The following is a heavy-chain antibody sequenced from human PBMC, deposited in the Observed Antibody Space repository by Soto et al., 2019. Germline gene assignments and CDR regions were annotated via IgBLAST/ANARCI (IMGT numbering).Heavy chain of an antibody. J-gene: IGHJ6*02. CDR3: ARDAIFGVVIRGIDYYYGMDV. CDR1: GGTFSNYA. CDR2: IIPIFGTT. D-gene: IGHD3-3*01. V-gene: IGHV1-69*01. Sequence: QVQLVQSGAEVKKPGSSVKVSCKASGGTFSNYAISWVRQAPGQGLEWMGGIIPIFGTTNYAQKFQGRVTFTADESTSTAYMELSSLRSEDTAVYYCARDAIFGVVIRGIDYYYGMDVWGQGTTVTVSS.